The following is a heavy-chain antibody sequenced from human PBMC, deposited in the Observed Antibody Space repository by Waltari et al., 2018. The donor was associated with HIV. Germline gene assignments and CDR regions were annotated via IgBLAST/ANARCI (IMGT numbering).Heavy chain of an antibody. V-gene: IGHV3-30*18. CDR1: TICMNG. D-gene: IGHD3-10*01. Sequence: TICMNGIHWGGEDPGKGLGLVVTISYNGKMTDYVDSVKGLFTISRDNSKHTVFLQMSSLRAEDTSVYYCAKDLAGSSLWGQGALVTVSS. J-gene: IGHJ4*02. CDR3: AKDLAGSSL. CDR2: ISYNGKMT.